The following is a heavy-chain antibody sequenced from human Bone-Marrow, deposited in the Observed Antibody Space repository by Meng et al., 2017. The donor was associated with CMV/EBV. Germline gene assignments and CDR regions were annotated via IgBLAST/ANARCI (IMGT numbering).Heavy chain of an antibody. CDR3: ARELGRPPYQLLFGVGYYFDY. J-gene: IGHJ4*02. V-gene: IGHV3-30-3*01. CDR2: ISYDGSNK. Sequence: GGSLRLSFAASGFTFSSYAMHWVRQAPGKGLEWVAVISYDGSNKYYADSVKGRFTISRDNSKNTLYLQMNSLRAEDRAVYYWARELGRPPYQLLFGVGYYFDYWGQGTLVTVSS. CDR1: GFTFSSYA. D-gene: IGHD2-2*01.